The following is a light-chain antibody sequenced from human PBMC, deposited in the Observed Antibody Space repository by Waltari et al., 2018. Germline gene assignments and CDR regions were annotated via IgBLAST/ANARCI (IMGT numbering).Light chain of an antibody. Sequence: QSVLTQPPSASGTPGPRVTISCSGSSSNIGSNTVNWYQQPPGTAPKLLLYSNKQRPSGVPDRFSASRFGTSASLAISGLQSEDEADYYCAAWDDSLNGVVFGGGTKLTVL. CDR2: SNK. J-gene: IGLJ2*01. V-gene: IGLV1-44*01. CDR1: SSNIGSNT. CDR3: AAWDDSLNGVV.